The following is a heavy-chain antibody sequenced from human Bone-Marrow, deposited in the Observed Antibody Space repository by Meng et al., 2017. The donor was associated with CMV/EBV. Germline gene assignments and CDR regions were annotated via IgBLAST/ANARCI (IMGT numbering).Heavy chain of an antibody. CDR2: ISNDGTNK. D-gene: IGHD3-16*01. J-gene: IGHJ3*02. CDR3: ARVDGATTYTLYAFDI. Sequence: SCAASGFIFRSYAMHWVRQAPGKGLEWVAVISNDGTNKYYADSVKGRFTISRDNSKNTLYLQMNSLRAEDTAVYYCARVDGATTYTLYAFDIWGQGTMVTVSS. V-gene: IGHV3-30*04. CDR1: GFIFRSYA.